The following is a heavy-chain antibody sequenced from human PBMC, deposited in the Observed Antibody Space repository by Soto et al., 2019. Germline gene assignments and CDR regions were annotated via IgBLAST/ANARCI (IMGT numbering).Heavy chain of an antibody. V-gene: IGHV3-43*01. CDR1: GFTFDDYT. Sequence: PGGSLRLSCAASGFTFDDYTMHWVRQAPGKGLEWVSLISWDGGYTYYADSVKGRFTISRDNSKNSLYLQMNSLRNEDTAWYYCAKGTKVWVPAYWGQGALVTVSS. CDR3: AKGTKVWVPAY. D-gene: IGHD3-16*01. J-gene: IGHJ4*02. CDR2: ISWDGGYT.